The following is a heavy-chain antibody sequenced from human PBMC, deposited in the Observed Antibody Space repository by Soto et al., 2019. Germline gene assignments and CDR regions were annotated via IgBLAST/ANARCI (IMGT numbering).Heavy chain of an antibody. J-gene: IGHJ4*02. CDR3: AKGRVTTGSLFDY. D-gene: IGHD4-17*01. V-gene: IGHV3-23*01. CDR2: ISGGLSTT. Sequence: GGSLRLSCAASGFSITDFAISWVRLAPRKGLEWVATISGGLSTTFYADSVKGRFTISRDNSKNTLYLQMNSLRAEDTAVYYCAKGRVTTGSLFDYWGQGTLVTVSS. CDR1: GFSITDFA.